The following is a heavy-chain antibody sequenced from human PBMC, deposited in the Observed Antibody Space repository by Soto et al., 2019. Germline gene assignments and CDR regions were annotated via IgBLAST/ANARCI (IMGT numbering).Heavy chain of an antibody. CDR2: ISYSGTT. CDR1: GGSISNYY. CDR3: ARGYHYPQYCTNGVCYGFAP. J-gene: IGHJ5*02. D-gene: IGHD2-8*01. V-gene: IGHV4-59*01. Sequence: SETLSLTCTVSGGSISNYYCTCIRQPPGKGLEWMGYISYSGTTNYNPSLKSRGTISVDTSKNQFSLKLSSVTAADTAVYYCARGYHYPQYCTNGVCYGFAPWGKGTLVTVSS.